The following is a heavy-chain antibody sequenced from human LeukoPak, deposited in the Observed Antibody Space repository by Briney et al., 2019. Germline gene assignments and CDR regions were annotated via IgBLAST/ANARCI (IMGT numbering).Heavy chain of an antibody. J-gene: IGHJ6*02. Sequence: SETLSLTCTVSGGSISSYYWSWIRQPAGKGLEWIGRIYTSGSTNYNPSHKSRVTMSVDTSKNQFSLKLSSVTAADTAVYYCARDAVGIYGSGSYPTDWGQGTTVTVSS. CDR1: GGSISSYY. CDR3: ARDAVGIYGSGSYPTD. D-gene: IGHD3-10*01. CDR2: IYTSGST. V-gene: IGHV4-4*07.